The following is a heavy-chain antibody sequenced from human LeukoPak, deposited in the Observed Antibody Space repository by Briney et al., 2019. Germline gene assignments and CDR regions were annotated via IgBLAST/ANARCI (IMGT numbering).Heavy chain of an antibody. CDR2: INHSGST. CDR3: ARVDSGSLDY. J-gene: IGHJ4*02. Sequence: SETLSLTCAIYGGSFSGYCWSWIRQPPGKGLEWIGEINHSGSTNYNPSLKSRVTISVDTSKNQFSLKLSSVTAADTAVYYCARVDSGSLDYWGQGNLVTVSS. CDR1: GGSFSGYC. D-gene: IGHD3-10*01. V-gene: IGHV4-34*01.